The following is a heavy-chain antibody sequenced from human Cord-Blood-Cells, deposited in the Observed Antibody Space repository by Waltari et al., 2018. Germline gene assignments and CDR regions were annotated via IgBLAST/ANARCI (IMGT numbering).Heavy chain of an antibody. CDR1: GFTFSSYA. J-gene: IGHJ5*02. D-gene: IGHD3-3*01. CDR3: AKEDDFWSGYNWFDP. V-gene: IGHV3-23*01. Sequence: EVQLLESGGGLVQPGGSLRLSCAASGFTFSSYAMGWVRQAPGKGLAWVSAISGSGGSTYYADSVKGRFTISRDNSKNTLYLQMNSLRAEDTAVYYCAKEDDFWSGYNWFDPWGQGTLVTVSS. CDR2: ISGSGGST.